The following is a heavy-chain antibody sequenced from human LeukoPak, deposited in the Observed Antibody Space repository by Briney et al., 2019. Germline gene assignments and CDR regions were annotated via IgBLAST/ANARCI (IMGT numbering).Heavy chain of an antibody. CDR1: GFTFSSYA. V-gene: IGHV3-30-3*01. Sequence: PGRSLRLSCAASGFTFSSYAMHWVRQAPGKGLEWVAVISYDGSNKYYADSVKGRFTISRDNSKNTLYLQMNSLRAEDTAVYYRARDNDYYGSGSYSWFDPWGQGTLVTVSS. CDR2: ISYDGSNK. CDR3: ARDNDYYGSGSYSWFDP. D-gene: IGHD3-10*01. J-gene: IGHJ5*02.